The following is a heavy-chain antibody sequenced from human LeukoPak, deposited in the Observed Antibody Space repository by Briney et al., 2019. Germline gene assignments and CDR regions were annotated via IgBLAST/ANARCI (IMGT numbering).Heavy chain of an antibody. J-gene: IGHJ3*02. Sequence: GGSLRLSCAASGFTFSSYAMSWVRQAPGKGLEWVSAISGSGGSTYYADSVKGRFTISRDNSKNSLYLQMNSLRAEDTAVYYCARDQNLADYYDTDDAFDIWGQGTMVTVSS. V-gene: IGHV3-23*01. CDR1: GFTFSSYA. CDR3: ARDQNLADYYDTDDAFDI. D-gene: IGHD3-22*01. CDR2: ISGSGGST.